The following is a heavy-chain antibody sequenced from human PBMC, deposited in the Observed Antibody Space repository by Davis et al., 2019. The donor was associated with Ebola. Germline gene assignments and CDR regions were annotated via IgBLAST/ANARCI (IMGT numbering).Heavy chain of an antibody. V-gene: IGHV3-48*04. CDR2: ISSSSTI. Sequence: GESLKISCAASGFTFSTYSMNWVRQAPGKGLEWVSYISSSSTIYYADSVKGRFTISRDNAKNSLYLQMNSLRAEDTAVYYCARLDDYGDYLLDYWGQGTLVTASS. D-gene: IGHD4-17*01. CDR1: GFTFSTYS. J-gene: IGHJ4*02. CDR3: ARLDDYGDYLLDY.